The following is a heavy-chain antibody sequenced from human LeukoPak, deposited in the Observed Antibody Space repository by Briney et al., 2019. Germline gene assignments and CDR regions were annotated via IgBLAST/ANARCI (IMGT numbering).Heavy chain of an antibody. Sequence: SETLSLTCAVYGGSFSGYYWSWIRQPPGKGLEWIGEINHSGSTNYNPSLKSRVTISVDTSKNQFSLKLSSVTAADTAVYYCARRGGLLWFGELGRGDYFDYWGQGTLVTVSS. CDR2: INHSGST. CDR3: ARRGGLLWFGELGRGDYFDY. V-gene: IGHV4-34*01. CDR1: GGSFSGYY. J-gene: IGHJ4*02. D-gene: IGHD3-10*01.